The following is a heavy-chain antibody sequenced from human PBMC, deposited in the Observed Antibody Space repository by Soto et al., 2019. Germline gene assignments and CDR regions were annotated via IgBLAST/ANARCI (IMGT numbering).Heavy chain of an antibody. V-gene: IGHV3-48*02. CDR1: GFTFSSYS. Sequence: PGGSLRLSCAASGFTFSSYSMNWVRQAPGKGLEWVSYISSSSSTIYYADSVKGRFTISRDNAKNSLYLQMNSLRDEDTAVYYCARDLSSVRIAAAGTYYYYYGMDVWGQGTTVTVSS. D-gene: IGHD6-13*01. J-gene: IGHJ6*02. CDR3: ARDLSSVRIAAAGTYYYYYGMDV. CDR2: ISSSSSTI.